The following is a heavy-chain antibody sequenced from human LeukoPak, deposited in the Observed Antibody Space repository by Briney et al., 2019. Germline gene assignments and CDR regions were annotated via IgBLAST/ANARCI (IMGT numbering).Heavy chain of an antibody. CDR2: ISGSGGST. CDR3: ARERTMTTSGDAFDI. V-gene: IGHV3-23*01. D-gene: IGHD1-1*01. J-gene: IGHJ3*02. Sequence: GGSLRLSCAASGFTFSSYSMSWVRQAPGKGLEWVSAISGSGGSTYYADSVKGRFTISRDNSKNTLYLQMSSLREEDTAVYYCARERTMTTSGDAFDIWGQGTMVTVSS. CDR1: GFTFSSYS.